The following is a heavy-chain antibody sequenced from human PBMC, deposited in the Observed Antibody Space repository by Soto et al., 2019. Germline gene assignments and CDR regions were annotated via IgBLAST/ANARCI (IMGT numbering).Heavy chain of an antibody. Sequence: QVLLVQSGPEVKKPGSSVKVSCKASGGTFNNYAINWVRQAPGKGLEWMGGIIPTFGTGNDAQKFQGRVTIAADESTTTAYMELNSLRSEDTAIYYCASFDGTLVRVGRSSPYEMDVWGQGTTVIVSS. CDR1: GGTFNNYA. CDR3: ASFDGTLVRVGRSSPYEMDV. D-gene: IGHD3-10*01. J-gene: IGHJ6*02. V-gene: IGHV1-69*01. CDR2: IIPTFGTG.